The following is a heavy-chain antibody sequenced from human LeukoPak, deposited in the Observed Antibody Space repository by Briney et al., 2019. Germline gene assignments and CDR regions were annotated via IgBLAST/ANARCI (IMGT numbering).Heavy chain of an antibody. J-gene: IGHJ3*02. D-gene: IGHD3-22*01. Sequence: GGSLRLSCAASGFTFSRYHMNWVRQAPGKGLEWISYISSSGSTIYYADSVKGRFSISRDNARDSLYLQMNSLRAEDTAVYYCAREDTMIVLGAFDIWGQGTMVTVSS. V-gene: IGHV3-48*03. CDR2: ISSSGSTI. CDR3: AREDTMIVLGAFDI. CDR1: GFTFSRYH.